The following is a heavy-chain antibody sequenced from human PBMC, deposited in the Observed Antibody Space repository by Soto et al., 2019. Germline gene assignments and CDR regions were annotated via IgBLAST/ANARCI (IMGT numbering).Heavy chain of an antibody. CDR1: GGTFSRYT. CDR2: IIPILDIP. Sequence: QVQLVQSGAEVKKPGSSVKVSCKASGGTFSRYTFTWVRQAPGQGLEWMGRIIPILDIPNYAQNFQGRVTITADKSTSTAYMELSSLRSDDTAVYYCAGHFTGVLVLGTSPPGGDNYGWDVWGQGTTVTVSS. CDR3: AGHFTGVLVLGTSPPGGDNYGWDV. V-gene: IGHV1-69*02. D-gene: IGHD2-8*02. J-gene: IGHJ6*02.